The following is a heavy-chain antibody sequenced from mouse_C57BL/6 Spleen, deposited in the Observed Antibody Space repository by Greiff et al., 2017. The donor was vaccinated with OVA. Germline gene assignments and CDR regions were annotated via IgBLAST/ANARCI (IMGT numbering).Heavy chain of an antibody. D-gene: IGHD1-1*02. CDR2: IDPETGGT. CDR3: TRGGVAWYFDV. Sequence: VKVVESGAELVRPGASVTLSCKASGYTFTDYEMHWVKQTPVHGLEWIGAIDPETGGTAYNQKFKGKAILTADKSSSTAYMELRSLTSEDSAVYYCTRGGVAWYFDVWGTGTTVTVSS. CDR1: GYTFTDYE. J-gene: IGHJ1*03. V-gene: IGHV1-15*01.